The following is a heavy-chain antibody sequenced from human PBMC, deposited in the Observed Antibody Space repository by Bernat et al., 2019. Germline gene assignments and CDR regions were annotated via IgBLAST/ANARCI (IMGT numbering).Heavy chain of an antibody. CDR3: AKGLGGNGIFYYYMDV. CDR2: VSNSGGRT. V-gene: IGHV3-23*01. CDR1: GFTFSTYA. Sequence: EVQLLESGGGLVQPGGSLRLSCAASGFTFSTYAMTWVRQAPGKGLGWLSGVSNSGGRTYYADSVKGRFTISRDNSKNTLYLQMISLRAEDSAVYYCAKGLGGNGIFYYYMDVWGEGTTVTVSS. J-gene: IGHJ6*03. D-gene: IGHD3-16*01.